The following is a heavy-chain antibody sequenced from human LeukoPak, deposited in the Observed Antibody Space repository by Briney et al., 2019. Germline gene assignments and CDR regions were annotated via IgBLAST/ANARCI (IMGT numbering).Heavy chain of an antibody. CDR1: GYTLTGYY. V-gene: IGHV1-2*02. CDR2: INPNSGGT. J-gene: IGHJ4*02. Sequence: GASVKVSCKASGYTLTGYYMHWVRQAPGQGLEWMGWINPNSGGTNYAQRFQGRVTMTRGTSISTAYMELSRLRSDDTAVYYCAREEPVAATGPDYWGQGTLVTVSS. D-gene: IGHD6-19*01. CDR3: AREEPVAATGPDY.